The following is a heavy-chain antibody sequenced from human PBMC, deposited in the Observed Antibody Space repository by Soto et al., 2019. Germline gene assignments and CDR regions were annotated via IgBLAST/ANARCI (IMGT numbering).Heavy chain of an antibody. V-gene: IGHV1-46*01. D-gene: IGHD6-6*01. J-gene: IGHJ6*02. CDR2: INPSGGIT. CDR3: ARGGPRQLVIYGVDV. Sequence: QVQLVQSGTEVKKPGASVKVSCKASGYTFSSYYMHWVRQAPGQGLEWMGIINPSGGITNYAQKFQGRVTMTRETSTRTVNMELSSLRSEDTAVYYCARGGPRQLVIYGVDVWGQGTTVIVSS. CDR1: GYTFSSYY.